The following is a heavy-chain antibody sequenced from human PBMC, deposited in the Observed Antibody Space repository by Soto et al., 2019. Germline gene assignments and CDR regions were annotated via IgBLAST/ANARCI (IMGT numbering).Heavy chain of an antibody. D-gene: IGHD3-10*01. CDR1: GGTFSSYT. CDR3: AIVYGSGKFDAFDI. V-gene: IGHV1-69*02. Sequence: QVQLVQSGAEVKKPGSSVKVSCKASGGTFSSYTISWVRQAPGQGLEWMGRIIPILGIANYAQKFQGRVTITADKSTSTAYMELSSLRSEDTAVYYCAIVYGSGKFDAFDIWGQGTMVTVSS. J-gene: IGHJ3*02. CDR2: IIPILGIA.